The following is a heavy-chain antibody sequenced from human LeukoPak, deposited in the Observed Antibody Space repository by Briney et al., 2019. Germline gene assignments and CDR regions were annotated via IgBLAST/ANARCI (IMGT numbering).Heavy chain of an antibody. CDR1: GGSISSGDYY. Sequence: SETLSLTCTVSGGSISSGDYYWTWIRQPPGKGLEWTGYIYYNGNTYYNPSLKSRVTISVDTSKNQFSLKLSSVTAADTAVYYCARDRYGYPMDYWGQGTLVTVSS. J-gene: IGHJ4*02. CDR2: IYYNGNT. V-gene: IGHV4-30-4*01. CDR3: ARDRYGYPMDY. D-gene: IGHD5-18*01.